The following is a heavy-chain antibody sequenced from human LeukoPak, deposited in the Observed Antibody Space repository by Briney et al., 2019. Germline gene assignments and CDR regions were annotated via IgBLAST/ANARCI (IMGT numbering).Heavy chain of an antibody. D-gene: IGHD2-2*01. CDR3: ATRRAVPAATFDY. J-gene: IGHJ4*02. CDR1: GYTFTGYY. Sequence: ASVKVSCKASGYTFTGYYMHWVRQAPGQGLEWMGWINPNSGGTNYAQKFQGRVTMTRDTSISTAYMELSRLRSDDTAVYYCATRRAVPAATFDYWGQGTLVTVSS. CDR2: INPNSGGT. V-gene: IGHV1-2*02.